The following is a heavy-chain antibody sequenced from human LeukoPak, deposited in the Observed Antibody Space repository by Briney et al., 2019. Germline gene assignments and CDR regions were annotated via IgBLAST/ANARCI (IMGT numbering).Heavy chain of an antibody. CDR3: ARDRYDHDSSGYYEF. Sequence: SETLSLTCTVSGGSISGYYWSWLRQPPGKELEWIGYIYESGSTDYNPSLRSRVTISRDTSKNQVSLKLTSVTPADTAVYYCARDRYDHDSSGYYEFGGQGTLVTVSA. V-gene: IGHV4-59*01. J-gene: IGHJ4*02. D-gene: IGHD3-22*01. CDR2: IYESGST. CDR1: GGSISGYY.